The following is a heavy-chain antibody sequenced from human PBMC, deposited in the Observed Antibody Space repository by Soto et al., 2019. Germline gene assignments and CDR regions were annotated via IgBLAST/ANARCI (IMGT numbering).Heavy chain of an antibody. Sequence: EVQLVESGGGLVQPGGSLRLSCTASGFTFDGYWMHWVRQGPGEGLVWVSRINGVGKTRDYADSVKGRFTISRDNVKNRLFLQLSSLRADDTAFYYCVRGGYSYERSGAFDYWGLGTLVTVSS. V-gene: IGHV3-74*01. CDR1: GFTFDGYW. CDR2: INGVGKTR. J-gene: IGHJ4*02. CDR3: VRGGYSYERSGAFDY. D-gene: IGHD3-22*01.